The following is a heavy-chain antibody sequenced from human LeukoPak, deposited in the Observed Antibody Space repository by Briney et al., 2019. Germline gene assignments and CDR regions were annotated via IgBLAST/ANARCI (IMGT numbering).Heavy chain of an antibody. CDR2: IYPGDSDT. CDR1: GYSFTSYW. V-gene: IGHV5-51*01. CDR3: ARHSAEGYDFWSGYTINWFDP. Sequence: KPGESLKISCKGSGYSFTSYWIGWVRQMPGKGLEWMGIIYPGDSDTRYSPSFQGQVTISADKSISTAYLQWSSLKASDTAMYYCARHSAEGYDFWSGYTINWFDPWGQGTLVTVSS. J-gene: IGHJ5*02. D-gene: IGHD3-3*01.